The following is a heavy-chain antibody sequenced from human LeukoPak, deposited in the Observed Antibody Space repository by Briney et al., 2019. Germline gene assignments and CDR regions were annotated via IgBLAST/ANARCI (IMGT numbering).Heavy chain of an antibody. J-gene: IGHJ3*02. CDR2: INPNSGGT. V-gene: IGHV1-2*02. CDR3: AQKGDSLPNAFDI. Sequence: ASVKVSCKASGYTFTGYYMHWVRQAPGQGLEWMGWINPNSGGTNYAQKFQGRVTMTRDTSISTAYMELSRLRSDDTAVCYCAQKGDSLPNAFDIWGQGTMVTVSS. CDR1: GYTFTGYY. D-gene: IGHD3-16*01.